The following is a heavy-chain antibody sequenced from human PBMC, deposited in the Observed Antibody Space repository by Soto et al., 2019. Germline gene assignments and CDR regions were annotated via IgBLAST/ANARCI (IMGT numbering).Heavy chain of an antibody. Sequence: ASVKVSCKASGYTFTSYYMHWVRQAPGQGLEWMGIINPSGGSTSYAQKFQGRVTISRDNAKNTLYLQMDSLRVEDTAVYYCARGVAYSAQDYWGQGTLVTVSS. CDR3: ARGVAYSAQDY. CDR1: GYTFTSYY. V-gene: IGHV1-46*01. J-gene: IGHJ4*02. D-gene: IGHD2-15*01. CDR2: INPSGGST.